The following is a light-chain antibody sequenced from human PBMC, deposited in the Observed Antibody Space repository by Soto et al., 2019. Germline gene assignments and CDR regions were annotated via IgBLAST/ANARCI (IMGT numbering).Light chain of an antibody. Sequence: EIVLTQSPATLSLSPGEKANLSCRASQSVKSHVAWYQLKPGQSPRLLIFDTTNRATGTPTRFSGSGSGTDFTLTISRLEPEDFAVYYCQQRGNWPVTFGGGTKVEI. CDR1: QSVKSH. V-gene: IGKV3-11*01. CDR2: DTT. J-gene: IGKJ4*01. CDR3: QQRGNWPVT.